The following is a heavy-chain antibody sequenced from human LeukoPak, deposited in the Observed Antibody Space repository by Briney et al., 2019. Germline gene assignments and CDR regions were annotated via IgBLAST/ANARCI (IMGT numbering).Heavy chain of an antibody. Sequence: PSETLSLTCTVSGGSISSYYWSWIRQPPGKGLEWIGYIYYSGSTNYNPSLKSRVTISVDTSKNQFSLKLSSVTAADTAVYYCARVPTGLYYYYYMDVWGKGTTVTVSS. CDR3: ARVPTGLYYYYYMDV. CDR1: GGSISSYY. J-gene: IGHJ6*03. CDR2: IYYSGST. D-gene: IGHD4-17*01. V-gene: IGHV4-59*01.